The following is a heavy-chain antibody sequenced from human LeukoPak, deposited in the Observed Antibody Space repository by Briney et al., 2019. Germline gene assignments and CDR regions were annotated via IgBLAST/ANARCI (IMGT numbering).Heavy chain of an antibody. Sequence: GGSLRLSCAASGFTVSSNYMSWVRQAPGKGLEWVSYISSSSSTIYYADSVKGRFTISRDNSKNTLYLQMNSLRAEDTAVYYCAKIAVAVNLTFDYWGQGTLVTVSS. CDR3: AKIAVAVNLTFDY. V-gene: IGHV3-48*01. J-gene: IGHJ4*02. D-gene: IGHD6-19*01. CDR2: ISSSSSTI. CDR1: GFTVSSNY.